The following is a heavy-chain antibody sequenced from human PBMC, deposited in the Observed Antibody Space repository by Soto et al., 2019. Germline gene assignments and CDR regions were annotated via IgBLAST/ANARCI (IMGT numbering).Heavy chain of an antibody. CDR3: AKSYCTSSRCYLFGDS. J-gene: IGHJ4*02. CDR1: GFTFSSYG. CDR2: LSGAGHDT. V-gene: IGHV3-23*01. D-gene: IGHD2-2*01. Sequence: HPGGSLRLSCAASGFTFSSYGMHWVRQAPGKGLEWVSSLSGAGHDTYYADSVKGRFTISRDNPNNTLFLQMNSLRAEDTAVYFCAKSYCTSSRCYLFGDSWDQGALVTVSS.